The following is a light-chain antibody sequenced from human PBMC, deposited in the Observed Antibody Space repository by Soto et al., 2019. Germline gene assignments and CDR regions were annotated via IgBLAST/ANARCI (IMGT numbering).Light chain of an antibody. V-gene: IGLV2-14*01. Sequence: QSVLTQPASVSGSPGQSITISCTGTSSDVGGYNYVSWYQHHPGKAPKLMIYEVSNRPSGVSNRFSGSKSGNTASLTLSGLQAEDDADYYCSSYTTSGTLLFGTGTKV. CDR3: SSYTTSGTLL. J-gene: IGLJ1*01. CDR1: SSDVGGYNY. CDR2: EVS.